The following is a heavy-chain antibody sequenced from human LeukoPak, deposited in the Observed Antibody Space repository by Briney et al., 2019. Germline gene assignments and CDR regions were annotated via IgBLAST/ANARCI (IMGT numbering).Heavy chain of an antibody. Sequence: GGSLRLSCAASRFAFSDHYMDWVRQAPGKGLEWVGRIRNKANSYTTEYAASVKGRFTISRDDSKNSLYLQMNSLKTEDTAVYYCARGHLWFGEFRSPYGMDVWGQGTTVTVSS. CDR3: ARGHLWFGEFRSPYGMDV. CDR2: IRNKANSYTT. D-gene: IGHD3-10*01. CDR1: RFAFSDHY. J-gene: IGHJ6*02. V-gene: IGHV3-72*01.